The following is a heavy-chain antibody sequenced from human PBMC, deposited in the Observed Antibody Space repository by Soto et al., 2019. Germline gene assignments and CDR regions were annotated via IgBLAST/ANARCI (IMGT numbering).Heavy chain of an antibody. J-gene: IGHJ5*02. CDR2: IYYSGST. D-gene: IGHD5-12*01. CDR3: ARSSGPRTLITALGWFDP. V-gene: IGHV4-30-4*01. Sequence: SETLSLTCTVSGGSISSGDYYWSWIRQPPGKGLEWIGYIYYSGSTYYNPSLKSRVTISVDTSKNQFSLKLSSVTAADTAVYYCARSSGPRTLITALGWFDPWGQGTLVTVSS. CDR1: GGSISSGDYY.